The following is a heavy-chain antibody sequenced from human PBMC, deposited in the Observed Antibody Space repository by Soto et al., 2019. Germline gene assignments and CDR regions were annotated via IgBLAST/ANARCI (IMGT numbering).Heavy chain of an antibody. D-gene: IGHD4-17*01. V-gene: IGHV3-48*02. J-gene: IGHJ4*02. Sequence: EVQLVESGGGLVQPGGSLRLSCAASGFTFSSYSMNWVRQAPGKGLEWVSCISSSSSTIYYAESVKGRFTISRDNAKNCLYLQMYSLRDEDTAECDYASVKDYDEGCYWGEGTLVTVSS. CDR3: ASVKDYDEGCY. CDR1: GFTFSSYS. CDR2: ISSSSSTI.